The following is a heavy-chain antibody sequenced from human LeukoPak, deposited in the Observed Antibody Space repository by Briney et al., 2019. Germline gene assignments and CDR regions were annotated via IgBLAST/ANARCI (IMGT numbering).Heavy chain of an antibody. Sequence: SETLSLTCSASGGSIGSITYYWAWIRQPPGKGLEWIGSLHYSGSTDYNPSLKSRVTVSVDMSKNQFSLKLTPVTAADTAVYYCARDFDRRTRKIGRDSLYYYYYYMDVWGKGTTVTVSS. CDR3: ARDFDRRTRKIGRDSLYYYYYYMDV. D-gene: IGHD3-9*01. CDR1: GGSIGSITYY. J-gene: IGHJ6*03. CDR2: LHYSGST. V-gene: IGHV4-39*02.